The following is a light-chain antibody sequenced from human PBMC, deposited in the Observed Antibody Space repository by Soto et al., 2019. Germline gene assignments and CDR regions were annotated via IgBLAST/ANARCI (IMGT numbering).Light chain of an antibody. V-gene: IGKV1-27*01. J-gene: IGKJ3*01. CDR3: RNLDRVPVI. CDR1: QGISHY. CDR2: DAP. Sequence: DIQMTQSPSSLAASVGHRVTITCRASQGISHYLAWYQQKPGKPPNLLIYDAPTLQSGVPSRFSGSGAVTDFALTISSRQPEDVATYSYRNLDRVPVIVGPGTKVYI.